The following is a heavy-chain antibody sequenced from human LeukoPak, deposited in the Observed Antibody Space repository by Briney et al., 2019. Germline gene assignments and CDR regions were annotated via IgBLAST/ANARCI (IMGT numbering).Heavy chain of an antibody. CDR1: GFTFSTYW. CDR3: ASASSHRIAAGGDY. CDR2: INGDGGSR. Sequence: GGSLRLSCAASGFTFSTYWMHWVRQAPGKGLVWVSRINGDGGSRNYADSVKGRFTISRDNAKNTVYLQMNSLRAEDTAVYYCASASSHRIAAGGDYWGQGTLATVSS. V-gene: IGHV3-74*01. J-gene: IGHJ4*02. D-gene: IGHD6-13*01.